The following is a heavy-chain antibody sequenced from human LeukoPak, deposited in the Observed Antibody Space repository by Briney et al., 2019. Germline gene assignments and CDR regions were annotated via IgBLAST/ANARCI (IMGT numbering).Heavy chain of an antibody. D-gene: IGHD1-26*01. J-gene: IGHJ6*02. CDR3: ARGGSYYYYYYYGMDV. CDR1: GFTFSSYA. Sequence: GGSLRLSCAASGFTFSSYAMHWVRQAPGKGLEWVAVISYDGSNKYYADSVKGRFTISRDNSKNTLYLQMNSLRAEDTAVYYCARGGSYYYYYYYGMDVWGQGTTVTVSS. V-gene: IGHV3-30-3*01. CDR2: ISYDGSNK.